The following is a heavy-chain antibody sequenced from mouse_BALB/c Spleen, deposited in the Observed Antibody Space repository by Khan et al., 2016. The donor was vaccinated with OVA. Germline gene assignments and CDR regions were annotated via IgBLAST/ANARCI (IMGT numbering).Heavy chain of an antibody. CDR2: ILPGSDST. Sequence: QVQLKQSGAELMKPGASVKISCKATGYTFSSYWIEWIKQRPGHGLEWIGEILPGSDSTNYNEKFKGKATFTADTSSNTVYMQLSSLPSEDSAVFYCARMGDYDYDAWFAYWGQGTLVTVSA. D-gene: IGHD2-4*01. V-gene: IGHV1-9*01. CDR3: ARMGDYDYDAWFAY. J-gene: IGHJ3*01. CDR1: GYTFSSYW.